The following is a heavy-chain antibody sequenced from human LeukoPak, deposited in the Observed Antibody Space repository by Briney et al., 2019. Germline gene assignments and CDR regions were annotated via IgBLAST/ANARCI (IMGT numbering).Heavy chain of an antibody. CDR3: ARGGILYGMDV. J-gene: IGHJ6*02. CDR1: GFTFTSYA. CDR2: ISGNGGST. V-gene: IGHV3-23*01. Sequence: PGGSLRLSCAASGFTFTSYAMSWVRQAPGKGLEWVSAISGNGGSTYYADSVKGRFTISRDNSKNTLYLQMNSLRAEDTAAYYCARGGILYGMDVWGQGTTVTVSS. D-gene: IGHD6-13*01.